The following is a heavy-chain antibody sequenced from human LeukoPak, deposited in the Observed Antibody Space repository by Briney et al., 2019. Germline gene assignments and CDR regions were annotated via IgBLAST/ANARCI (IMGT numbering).Heavy chain of an antibody. CDR1: GYTFTGYY. Sequence: ASVKVSCKASGYTFTGYYMHWVRQAPGQGLEWMGWINPNSGGTNYAQKFQGRVTMTRDTSISTAYMELSRLRSDDTAVYYCARVPLWFGEEATNWFDPWGQGTLVTVSS. CDR3: ARVPLWFGEEATNWFDP. CDR2: INPNSGGT. J-gene: IGHJ5*02. V-gene: IGHV1-2*02. D-gene: IGHD3-10*01.